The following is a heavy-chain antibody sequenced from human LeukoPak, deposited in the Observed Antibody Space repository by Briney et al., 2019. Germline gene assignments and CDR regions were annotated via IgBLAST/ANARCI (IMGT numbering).Heavy chain of an antibody. V-gene: IGHV1-24*01. Sequence: ASVKVSCKASGYLITKLPMHWVRQAPGKGLEYMGGFDPEDGETIYAEKFQDRVTMTEDTSTNTAFMELTSLRSDDTAFYYCAIDWYEQFTFWGQGTLVTVSS. J-gene: IGHJ4*02. CDR2: FDPEDGET. CDR3: AIDWYEQFTF. CDR1: GYLITKLP. D-gene: IGHD1-14*01.